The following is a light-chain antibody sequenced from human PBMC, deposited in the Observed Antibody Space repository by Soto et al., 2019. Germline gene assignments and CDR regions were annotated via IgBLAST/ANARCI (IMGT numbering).Light chain of an antibody. J-gene: IGLJ1*01. V-gene: IGLV2-18*02. CDR2: DVG. CDR3: SSFPRSDTYV. Sequence: QSVLTQPPSVSGSPGQSVAISCTGTSSDVGSFNRVSCYQLPPGTAPKLLIYDVGHRPSGVPDRFSGSKSGNPACLNSSGLQAEDEAEYYCSSFPRSDTYVFGTGTKLTVL. CDR1: SSDVGSFNR.